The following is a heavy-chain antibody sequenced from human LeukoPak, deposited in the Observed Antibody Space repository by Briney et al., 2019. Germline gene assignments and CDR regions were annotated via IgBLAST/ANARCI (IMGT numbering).Heavy chain of an antibody. CDR1: GFTFSSYS. V-gene: IGHV3-21*01. CDR3: ARVSCSSTSCSKNDY. J-gene: IGHJ4*02. D-gene: IGHD2-2*01. Sequence: GGSLRLSCAASGFTFSSYSMNWVRQAPGKGLEWVSSISSSSSYIYYADSVKGRFTISRDNAKNSLYLQMDSLRAEDTAVYYCARVSCSSTSCSKNDYWGQGTLVTVSS. CDR2: ISSSSSYI.